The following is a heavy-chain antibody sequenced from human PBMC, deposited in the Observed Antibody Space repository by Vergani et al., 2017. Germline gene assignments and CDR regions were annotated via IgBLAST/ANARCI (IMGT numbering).Heavy chain of an antibody. CDR2: IASSDTTV. CDR1: GFFFSDYY. V-gene: IGHV3-11*04. D-gene: IGHD3-10*01. J-gene: IGHJ4*02. CDR3: SRDYLDFSGPGSPYYFNH. Sequence: QVQLVESGGGLVKPGGSLRLSCTASGFFFSDYYMSWLRQAPGKGLEWISYIASSDTTVYYADSVKGRFTISRDNAKNSLYLEMNSLRAEDTAVYYCSRDYLDFSGPGSPYYFNHSGQGSQVTV.